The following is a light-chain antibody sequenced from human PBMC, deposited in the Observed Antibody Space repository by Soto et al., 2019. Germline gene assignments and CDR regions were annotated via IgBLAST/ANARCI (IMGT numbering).Light chain of an antibody. J-gene: IGKJ2*02. CDR1: QGISSY. CDR2: AAS. CDR3: QQYYSYPPGT. Sequence: AIRMTQSPSSFSASTGDRVTITCRASQGISSYLAWYQQKPGKAPKLLIYAASTLQSGVPSRFSGSGSGTDFTLTIICLQSEDFATYYCQQYYSYPPGTFGQGTKLEIK. V-gene: IGKV1-8*01.